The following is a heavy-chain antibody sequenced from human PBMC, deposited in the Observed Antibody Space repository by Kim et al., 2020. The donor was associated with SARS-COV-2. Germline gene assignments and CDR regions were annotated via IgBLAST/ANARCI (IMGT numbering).Heavy chain of an antibody. D-gene: IGHD3-16*01. CDR3: ARDLGGGDHDAFDI. J-gene: IGHJ3*02. Sequence: ASVKVSCKASGYTFTSYGISWVRQAPGQGLEWMGWISAYNGNTNYAQKLQGRVTMTTDTSTSTAYMELRSLRSDDTAAYYCARDLGGGDHDAFDIWGQGTMVTVSS. CDR2: ISAYNGNT. V-gene: IGHV1-18*01. CDR1: GYTFTSYG.